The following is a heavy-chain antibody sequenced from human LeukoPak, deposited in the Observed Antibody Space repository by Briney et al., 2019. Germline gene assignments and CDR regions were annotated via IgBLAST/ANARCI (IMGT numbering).Heavy chain of an antibody. Sequence: PGGSLRLSCVASGFTFRSYGMSWVRQTPGKGLEWVATLSGAGESTYYADSVKGRFTISRDNSKNMLYLQMNSLRAEDTAVYYCARVLTGTTGGGVFDYWGQGTLVTVSS. CDR3: ARVLTGTTGGGVFDY. CDR2: LSGAGEST. D-gene: IGHD1-20*01. V-gene: IGHV3-23*01. CDR1: GFTFRSYG. J-gene: IGHJ4*02.